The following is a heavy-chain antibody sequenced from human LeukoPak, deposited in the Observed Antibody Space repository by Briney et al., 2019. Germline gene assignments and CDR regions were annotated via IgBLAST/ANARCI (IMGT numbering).Heavy chain of an antibody. V-gene: IGHV4-59*01. CDR3: ARSSDQHDYGDYNDAFDI. J-gene: IGHJ3*02. CDR1: GGSISSYY. D-gene: IGHD4-17*01. CDR2: IHYSGST. Sequence: PSETLSLTCTVSGGSISSYYWSWIRQPPGKGLEWIGYIHYSGSTNYNPSLKSRVTISVDTSKNQFSLKLSSVTAADTAVYYCARSSDQHDYGDYNDAFDIWGQGTMVTVSS.